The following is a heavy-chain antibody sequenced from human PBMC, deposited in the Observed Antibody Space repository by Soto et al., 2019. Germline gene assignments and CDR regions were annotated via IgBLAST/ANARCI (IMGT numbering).Heavy chain of an antibody. Sequence: VGSLRLSFAPSGFTLSSYSMNWVRQAPGKGLEWVSSISSSSSCIYYADSVKGRFTISRDNAKNSLYLQMNSLRAEDTAVYYCARDVLLWFGELFPLDYWGQGTLVTVYS. V-gene: IGHV3-21*01. CDR1: GFTLSSYS. D-gene: IGHD3-10*01. CDR3: ARDVLLWFGELFPLDY. CDR2: ISSSSSCI. J-gene: IGHJ4*02.